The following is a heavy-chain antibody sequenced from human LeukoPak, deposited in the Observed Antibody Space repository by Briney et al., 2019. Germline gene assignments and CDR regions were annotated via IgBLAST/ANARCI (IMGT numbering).Heavy chain of an antibody. CDR3: TTDILNYYDSSAFDP. CDR1: GFTFSNAW. J-gene: IGHJ5*02. CDR2: IKSKTDGGTT. V-gene: IGHV3-15*01. Sequence: GGSLRLSCAASGFTFSNAWMSGVRQAPGKGLEWVGRIKSKTDGGTTDYAAPVKGRFTISRDDSKNALYLQMNSPKTEDTAVYYCTTDILNYYDSSAFDPWGQGTLVTVSS. D-gene: IGHD3-22*01.